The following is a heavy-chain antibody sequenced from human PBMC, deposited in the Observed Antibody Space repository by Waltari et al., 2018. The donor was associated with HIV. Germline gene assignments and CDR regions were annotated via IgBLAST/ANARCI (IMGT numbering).Heavy chain of an antibody. CDR3: ARASHYIEFSTFDGDYYFDF. V-gene: IGHV3-74*01. Sequence: VQLVESGGGSIKTGGSLRLSCSASGFSVSNHWLDRFRQGPGKGLVWVARINSDGSSRNYADAVKGRVVISRDNARNTVYLQLNNLKVEDTAVYFCARASHYIEFSTFDGDYYFDFWGRGTRVAVSS. D-gene: IGHD3-3*02. J-gene: IGHJ4*02. CDR2: INSDGSSR. CDR1: GFSVSNHW.